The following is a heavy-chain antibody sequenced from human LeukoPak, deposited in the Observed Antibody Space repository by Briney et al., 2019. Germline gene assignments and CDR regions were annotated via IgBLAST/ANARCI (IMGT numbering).Heavy chain of an antibody. CDR2: VYYSGST. V-gene: IGHV4-59*08. CDR1: GVSISSYY. CDR3: ASRLGYSASWYYGMDV. J-gene: IGHJ6*02. Sequence: SETLSLTCTVSGVSISSYYWSWLRQPPGKGLEWLGYVYYSGSTDYNPSLKSRVTISVDTSKNQFSLNLTSVTASDTAVYYCASRLGYSASWYYGMDVWGQGTTVTVSS. D-gene: IGHD6-13*01.